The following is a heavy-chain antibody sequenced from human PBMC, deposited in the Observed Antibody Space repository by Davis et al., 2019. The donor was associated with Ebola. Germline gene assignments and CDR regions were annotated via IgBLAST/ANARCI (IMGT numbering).Heavy chain of an antibody. CDR1: GGSVSSGSYY. V-gene: IGHV4-61*01. D-gene: IGHD7-27*01. CDR3: AGGPNWGYWYFDY. J-gene: IGHJ4*02. CDR2: IYYSGST. Sequence: MPSETLSLTCTVSGGSVSSGSYYWSWIRQPPGKGLEWIGYIYYSGSTNYNPSLKSRVTISVDTSKNQFSLKLSSVTAADTAVYYCAGGPNWGYWYFDYWGQGTLVTVSS.